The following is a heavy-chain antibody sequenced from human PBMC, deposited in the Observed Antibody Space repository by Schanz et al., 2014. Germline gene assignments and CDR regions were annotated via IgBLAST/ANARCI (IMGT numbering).Heavy chain of an antibody. V-gene: IGHV1-69*01. J-gene: IGHJ4*01. CDR2: VIRILGPA. CDR3: VHVRTLPSPNIVMDWTWSTNDY. Sequence: KKPGSSLKVSCKASGRTFNTYVFSWVRQAPGQGPEWMGGVIRILGPANYAQKFQGRVKSIADESTSTADMELSRLRSEDTVDYECVHVRTLPSPNIVMDWTWSTNDY. D-gene: IGHD5-12*01. CDR1: GRTFNTYV.